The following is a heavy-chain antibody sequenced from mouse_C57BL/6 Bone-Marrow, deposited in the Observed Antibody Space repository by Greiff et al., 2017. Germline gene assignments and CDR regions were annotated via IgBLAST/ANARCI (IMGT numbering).Heavy chain of an antibody. V-gene: IGHV1-69*01. CDR2: IDPSDSYT. Sequence: QVQLQQSGAELVMPGASVKLSCKASGYTFTSYWMHWVKQRPGQGLEWIGEIDPSDSYTNYNQKFKGKSTLTVDKSSSTAYMQLSSLTSEDSAVYYWARRYYGSSFQYYYAMGDWGQGTSVTVSS. J-gene: IGHJ4*01. CDR3: ARRYYGSSFQYYYAMGD. CDR1: GYTFTSYW. D-gene: IGHD1-1*01.